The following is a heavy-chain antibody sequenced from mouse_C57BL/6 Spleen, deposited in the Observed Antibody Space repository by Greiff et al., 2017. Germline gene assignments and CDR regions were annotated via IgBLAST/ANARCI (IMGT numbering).Heavy chain of an antibody. CDR2: IYPGSGST. CDR3: AGYDYYFFAY. V-gene: IGHV1-55*01. D-gene: IGHD2-4*01. J-gene: IGHJ3*01. Sequence: VQLQQPGAELVKPGASVKMSCKASGYTFTSYWITWVKQRPGQGLEWIGDIYPGSGSTNYNEKFKSKAKLTVDTASSTAYMQLSSLTSEDSAVYYCAGYDYYFFAYWGQGTLVTVSA. CDR1: GYTFTSYW.